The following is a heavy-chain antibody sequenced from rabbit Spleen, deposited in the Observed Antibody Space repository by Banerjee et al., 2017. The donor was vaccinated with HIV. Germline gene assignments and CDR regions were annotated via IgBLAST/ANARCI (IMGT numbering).Heavy chain of an antibody. CDR1: GFDFSHYG. Sequence: QEQLVESGGGLVKPGASLTLTCTASGFDFSHYGVSWVRQAPGKGLEWIGYIDPIFTTTHYASWVNGRFTISRDIDQNTLYLQLNSLTAADTATYFCVRDQARMLDLWGPGTLVTVS. V-gene: IGHV1S47*01. D-gene: IGHD6-1*01. CDR3: VRDQARMLDL. J-gene: IGHJ4*01. CDR2: IDPIFTTT.